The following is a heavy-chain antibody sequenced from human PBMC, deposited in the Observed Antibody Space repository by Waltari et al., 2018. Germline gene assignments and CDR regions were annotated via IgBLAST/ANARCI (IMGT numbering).Heavy chain of an antibody. J-gene: IGHJ4*02. CDR3: VHPADYYDSSNYGVY. CDR2: IYWNDNK. CDR1: GFALTSSGVG. V-gene: IGHV2-5*01. Sequence: QITLKESGPTLVKPTQTPTLTCTFSGFALTSSGVGVGWIRQPPGKALEWLAFIYWNDNKLYSPSLKSRLTITKDTSRNQVVLTMTNMGPVDTATYYCVHPADYYDSSNYGVYWGQGTLVTVSS. D-gene: IGHD3-22*01.